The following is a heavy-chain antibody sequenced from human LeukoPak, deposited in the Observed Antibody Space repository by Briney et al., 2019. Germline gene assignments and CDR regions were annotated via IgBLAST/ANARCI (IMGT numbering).Heavy chain of an antibody. J-gene: IGHJ5*02. Sequence: SETLSLTCTVSGGSISGYYWSWLRQPPGKGLEWIAYISYRGGTKYNLSLKSRVTISVDTSKNQFSLKLSSVIAADTAVYYCARGFDGVAGWFDPWGQGTLVTVSS. CDR3: ARGFDGVAGWFDP. V-gene: IGHV4-59*01. CDR2: ISYRGGT. CDR1: GGSISGYY. D-gene: IGHD3-9*01.